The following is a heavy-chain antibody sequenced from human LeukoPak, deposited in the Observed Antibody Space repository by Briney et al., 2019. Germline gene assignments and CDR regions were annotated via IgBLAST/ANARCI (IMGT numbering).Heavy chain of an antibody. V-gene: IGHV1-18*04. CDR2: ISAYNGNT. CDR1: GYTFTGYY. Sequence: GASVKVSCKASGYTFTGYYMHWVRQAPGQGLEWMGWISAYNGNTNYAQKLQGRVTMTTDTSTSTAYMELRSLRSDDTAVYYCARKWKAVAGTGYFDYWGQGTLVTVSS. J-gene: IGHJ4*02. D-gene: IGHD6-19*01. CDR3: ARKWKAVAGTGYFDY.